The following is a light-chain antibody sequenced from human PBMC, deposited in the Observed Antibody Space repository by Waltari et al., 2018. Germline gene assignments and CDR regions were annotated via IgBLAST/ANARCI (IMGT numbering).Light chain of an antibody. V-gene: IGLV3-25*03. J-gene: IGLJ2*01. CDR1: VLTKEY. Sequence: SYGLTQPPSVSVSPGQTARINCSGDVLTKEYGYWYQQKPGRAPVVVIFKGTGRPPGIPERFSGSGSGTTVTLTITGVQAEDEADYYCQSTDTIGTTVVFGGGTRLIAL. CDR2: KGT. CDR3: QSTDTIGTTVV.